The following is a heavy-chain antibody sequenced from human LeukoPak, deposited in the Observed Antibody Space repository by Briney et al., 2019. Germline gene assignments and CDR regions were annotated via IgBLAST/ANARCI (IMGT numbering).Heavy chain of an antibody. CDR1: GFTFSGYV. D-gene: IGHD6-19*01. V-gene: IGHV3-23*01. Sequence: GGSLRLSCVASGFTFSGYVMSWVRQAPGKGLEWVSGISGSGVSAYYGDSVKGRFTTTRDNSKNTLYLQMNGLRAEDTAVYYCAKRRSGSSGWFPFDYWGQGTLVTVSS. J-gene: IGHJ4*02. CDR3: AKRRSGSSGWFPFDY. CDR2: ISGSGVSA.